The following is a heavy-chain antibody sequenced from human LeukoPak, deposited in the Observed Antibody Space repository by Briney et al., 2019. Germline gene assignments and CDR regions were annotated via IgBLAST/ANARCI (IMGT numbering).Heavy chain of an antibody. V-gene: IGHV3-15*01. Sequence: PGGSLRLSCAASGFTFSNGWMSWVRQAPGKGLEWVGRIKSKTDGGTTDYAAPVKGRFTISRDDSKNTLYLQMNSLKTEDTAVYYCTTWDCSSTSCENFDYWGQGTLVTVSS. CDR3: TTWDCSSTSCENFDY. D-gene: IGHD2-2*01. CDR1: GFTFSNGW. CDR2: IKSKTDGGTT. J-gene: IGHJ4*02.